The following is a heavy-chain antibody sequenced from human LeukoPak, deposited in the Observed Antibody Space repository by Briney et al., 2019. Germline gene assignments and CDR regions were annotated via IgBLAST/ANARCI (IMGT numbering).Heavy chain of an antibody. CDR2: IYYSGST. CDR3: ARPGGRNWFDP. CDR1: GGSISSGSYY. D-gene: IGHD3-10*01. J-gene: IGHJ5*02. Sequence: PSETLSLTCTVSGGSISSGSYYWGWIRQPPGKGLEWIGSIYYSGSTYYNPSLKSRVTISVDTSKNQFSLKLSSVTAADTAVYYCARPGGRNWFDPWGQGTLVTVSS. V-gene: IGHV4-39*07.